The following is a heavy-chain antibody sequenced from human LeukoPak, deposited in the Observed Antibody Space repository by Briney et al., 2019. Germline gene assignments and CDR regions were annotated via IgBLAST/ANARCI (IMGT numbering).Heavy chain of an antibody. J-gene: IGHJ4*02. Sequence: SETLSLTRTVSGGSIISSDYHWGWVRQPPGKGLEWIGTISYSGNTDYNPSLRSRVTISVDTSNNQFSLRLGSVSAADTAVYYCARVYYYGSGSYSHYDYWGQGTLVTVSS. CDR3: ARVYYYGSGSYSHYDY. D-gene: IGHD3-10*01. V-gene: IGHV4-39*07. CDR2: ISYSGNT. CDR1: GGSIISSDYH.